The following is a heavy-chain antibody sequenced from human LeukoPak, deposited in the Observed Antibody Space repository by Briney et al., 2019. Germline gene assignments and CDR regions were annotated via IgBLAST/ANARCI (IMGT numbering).Heavy chain of an antibody. CDR3: ARDSVDYFDY. J-gene: IGHJ4*02. CDR1: GSTFSSYW. D-gene: IGHD4-23*01. Sequence: PGGSLRLSCAASGSTFSSYWMSWVRQAPGKGLEWVANIKQDGSEKYYVDSVKGRFTISRDNAKNSLYLQMNSLRAEDTAVYYCARDSVDYFDYWGQGTLVTVS. CDR2: IKQDGSEK. V-gene: IGHV3-7*01.